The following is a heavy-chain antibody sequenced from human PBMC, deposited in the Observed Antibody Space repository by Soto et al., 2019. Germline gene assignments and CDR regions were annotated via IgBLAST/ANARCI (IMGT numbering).Heavy chain of an antibody. CDR3: ARLLVYWGSAIDH. CDR1: GFTFSNSG. Sequence: QVQLVESGGGVVQPGRSLRLSCAASGFTFSNSGMHWVRQAPGKGLEWVAVMWFDGSNKDYADSVKGRFTISRDNSKNTVYLQMNSLRAEDTAVYYCARLLVYWGSAIDHWGQGTLVTVSS. D-gene: IGHD7-27*01. V-gene: IGHV3-33*01. J-gene: IGHJ4*02. CDR2: MWFDGSNK.